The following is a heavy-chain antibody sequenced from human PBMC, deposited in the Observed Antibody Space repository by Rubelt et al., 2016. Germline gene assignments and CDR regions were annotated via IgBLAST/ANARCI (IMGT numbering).Heavy chain of an antibody. J-gene: IGHJ5*01. D-gene: IGHD6-6*01. CDR2: IWYDGGNK. CDR3: ARGRVAVRGCFDS. V-gene: IGHV3-33*01. CDR1: GFTFSNYG. Sequence: GRSLRLSCAASGFTFSNYGMHWVRQAPGKGLEWVAIIWYDGGNKYYADSVKGRFTISRDNSKNTLYLQMKSLRVEDTGVYYCARGRVAVRGCFDSWGQGTLVTVSS.